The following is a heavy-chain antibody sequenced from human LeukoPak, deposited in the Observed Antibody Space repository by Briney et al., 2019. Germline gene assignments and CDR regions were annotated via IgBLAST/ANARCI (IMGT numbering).Heavy chain of an antibody. CDR3: ANTHSSAAGTWWWFDP. CDR1: GFTFSDFW. V-gene: IGHV3-74*01. J-gene: IGHJ5*02. D-gene: IGHD6-13*01. CDR2: INSGGTVT. Sequence: GGSLRLSCAASGFTFSDFWMHWVRQAPGKGLVWVSRINSGGTVTNYADSVKGRLTISRDNAKNTLYLQMNSLRAEDTAVYYCANTHSSAAGTWWWFDPWGQGTLVTVSS.